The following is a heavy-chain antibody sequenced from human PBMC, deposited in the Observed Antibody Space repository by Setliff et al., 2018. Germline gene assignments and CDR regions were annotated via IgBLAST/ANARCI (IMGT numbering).Heavy chain of an antibody. D-gene: IGHD7-27*01. CDR2: IDPSDSYT. J-gene: IGHJ4*02. CDR3: ARQFSGDPFDY. V-gene: IGHV5-10-1*01. Sequence: GESLKISCKGSGYSFTSYWIGWVRQMPGKGLEWMGRIDPSDSYTNYSPSFQGHVTISADKSTSTAYLHWGSLKASDTAIYYCARQFSGDPFDYWGQGTLVTVSS. CDR1: GYSFTSYW.